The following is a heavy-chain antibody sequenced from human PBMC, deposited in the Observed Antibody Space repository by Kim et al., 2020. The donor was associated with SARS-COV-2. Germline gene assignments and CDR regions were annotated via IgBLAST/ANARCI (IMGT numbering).Heavy chain of an antibody. J-gene: IGHJ5*02. Sequence: ASVKVSCKASGYTFTSYDINWVRQATGQGLEWMGWMNPNSGNTGYAQKFQGRVTMTRNTSISTDYMELSSLRSEDTAVYYCARGRGSKQWLSTVRFDPWGQGTLVTVSS. D-gene: IGHD6-19*01. CDR3: ARGRGSKQWLSTVRFDP. CDR1: GYTFTSYD. CDR2: MNPNSGNT. V-gene: IGHV1-8*01.